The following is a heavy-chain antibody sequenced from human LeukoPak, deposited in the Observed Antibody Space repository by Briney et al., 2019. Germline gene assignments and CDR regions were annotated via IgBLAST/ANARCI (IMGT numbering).Heavy chain of an antibody. J-gene: IGHJ5*02. V-gene: IGHV4-59*01. CDR2: IYYSGST. D-gene: IGHD6-6*01. CDR1: GGSISSYY. CDR3: ARDLSMNGSPSFDP. Sequence: SETLSLTCTVSGGSISSYYWSWIRQPPGKGLEWIGYIYYSGSTSYNPSLKSRVTISGDTSKNLFSLKLSSVTAADTAVYFCARDLSMNGSPSFDPWGQGTLVTVSS.